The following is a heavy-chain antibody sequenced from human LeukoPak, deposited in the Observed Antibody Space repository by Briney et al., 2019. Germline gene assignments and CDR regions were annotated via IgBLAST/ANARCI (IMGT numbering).Heavy chain of an antibody. CDR2: INPSGGST. D-gene: IGHD6-19*01. Sequence: ASVKVSCKASGYTFTSYYMHWVRQAPGQGLEWMGIINPSGGSTSYAQKFQGRVTMTRDTSTSTVYMELSSLRSEDTAVYYCARDFFVRSSGRYEVNYWGQGTLVTVSS. V-gene: IGHV1-46*03. CDR3: ARDFFVRSSGRYEVNY. CDR1: GYTFTSYY. J-gene: IGHJ4*02.